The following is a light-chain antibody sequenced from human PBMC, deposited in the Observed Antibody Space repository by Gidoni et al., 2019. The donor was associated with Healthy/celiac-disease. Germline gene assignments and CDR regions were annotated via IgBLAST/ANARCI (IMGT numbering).Light chain of an antibody. J-gene: IGKJ3*01. CDR2: AAS. CDR1: QSISSY. Sequence: NQLTQSPSSLSASVGDRVTITCRASQSISSYLNWYQQKPGKAPKLLIYAASSLQSGVPSRFSGSGSGTDFTLTISSLQPEDFATYYCQQNYSNPGTFGPGTKVDIK. CDR3: QQNYSNPGT. V-gene: IGKV1-39*01.